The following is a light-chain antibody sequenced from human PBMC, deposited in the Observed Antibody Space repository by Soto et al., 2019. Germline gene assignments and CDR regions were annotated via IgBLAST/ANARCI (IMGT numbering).Light chain of an antibody. Sequence: EIVLTQSPATLSLSPGERATLSCRASQSVSSYLAWYQQKPGQAPRLLIYDASNRATGIPARFSGSGSGTDFTLTINSLEPEDFAVYYCQQRSNWPRFGGGTKVEIK. V-gene: IGKV3-11*01. CDR3: QQRSNWPR. CDR1: QSVSSY. J-gene: IGKJ4*01. CDR2: DAS.